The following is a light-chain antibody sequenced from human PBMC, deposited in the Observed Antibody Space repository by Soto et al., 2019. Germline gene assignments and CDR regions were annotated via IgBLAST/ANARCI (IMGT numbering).Light chain of an antibody. V-gene: IGKV3-20*01. CDR3: HQYGSFPHT. CDR2: GAS. J-gene: IGKJ2*01. CDR1: QSVTGSS. Sequence: EIVLTQSPGTLSLSPGERATLSCRASQSVTGSSLAWYQHKPGQAPRLLIYGASSRATGIPDRFSGSGSGTDFTFIISRLEPADFGMSYCHQYGSFPHTFGQGTELETK.